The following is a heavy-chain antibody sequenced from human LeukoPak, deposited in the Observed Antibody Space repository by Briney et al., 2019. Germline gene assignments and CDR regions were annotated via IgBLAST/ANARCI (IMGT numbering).Heavy chain of an antibody. Sequence: ETLSLTCTVSGGSISSYYWSWIRQPPGKGLEWIGYIYYSGSTNYNPSLKSRVTISVDTSKSQFSLKLSSVTAADTAVYYCARFPAMDTRYFDLWGRGTLVTVSS. CDR2: IYYSGST. V-gene: IGHV4-59*01. CDR3: ARFPAMDTRYFDL. CDR1: GGSISSYY. J-gene: IGHJ2*01. D-gene: IGHD5-18*01.